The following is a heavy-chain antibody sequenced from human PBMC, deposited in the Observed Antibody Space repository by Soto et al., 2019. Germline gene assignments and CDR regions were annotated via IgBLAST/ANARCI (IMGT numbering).Heavy chain of an antibody. J-gene: IGHJ6*03. CDR2: ISSNGVGT. V-gene: IGHV3-64*01. Sequence: EVQLAESGGGLAQPGGSLRLSCAASGFTLSGYAMDWVRQAPGKGLEYVSGISSNGVGTYYPNSVQGRFTISRDNSKNRVYLQMGSLRPEDLAVYYCARRARPDFSYMDVWGKGTTVTVSS. CDR1: GFTLSGYA. D-gene: IGHD6-6*01. CDR3: ARRARPDFSYMDV.